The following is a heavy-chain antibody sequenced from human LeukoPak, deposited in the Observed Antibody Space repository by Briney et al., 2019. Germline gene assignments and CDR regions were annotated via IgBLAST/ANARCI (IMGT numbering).Heavy chain of an antibody. Sequence: PGGSLRLSCAAFGFTFSSYAMHWVRQAPGKGLEWVAVISYDGSNKYYADSVKVRFTISRDNSKNTLYLQMNSLRAEDTAVYYCAKLYYYDSSGPGGYFDYWGQGTLVTVSS. V-gene: IGHV3-30-3*02. CDR3: AKLYYYDSSGPGGYFDY. J-gene: IGHJ4*02. D-gene: IGHD3-22*01. CDR2: ISYDGSNK. CDR1: GFTFSSYA.